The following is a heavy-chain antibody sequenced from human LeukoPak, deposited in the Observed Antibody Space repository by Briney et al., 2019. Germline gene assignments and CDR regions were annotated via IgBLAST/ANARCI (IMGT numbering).Heavy chain of an antibody. D-gene: IGHD5/OR15-5a*01. CDR3: ARGGIVSDPTYFDY. J-gene: IGHJ4*02. V-gene: IGHV3-48*04. Sequence: HPGGSLRLSCAASGFTFRSYGMNWVRQAPGKGLEWVSYITSGSSAIYYADSVEGRFTISRDNANDSLWLQMNTLRAEDTAVYYCARGGIVSDPTYFDYWGQGTLVTVSS. CDR1: GFTFRSYG. CDR2: ITSGSSAI.